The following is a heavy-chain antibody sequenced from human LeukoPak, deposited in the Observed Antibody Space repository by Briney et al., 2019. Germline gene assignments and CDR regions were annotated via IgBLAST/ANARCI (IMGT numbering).Heavy chain of an antibody. V-gene: IGHV5-51*01. CDR2: IYPGDSDT. CDR1: GGSISSYY. J-gene: IGHJ3*02. CDR3: ARLIGYSSGGDAFDI. Sequence: ETLSLTCTVSGGSISSYYWSWIRQPPGKGLEWMGIIYPGDSDTRYSPSFQGQVTISADKSISTAYLQWSSLKASDTAMYYCARLIGYSSGGDAFDIWGQGTMVTVSS. D-gene: IGHD6-19*01.